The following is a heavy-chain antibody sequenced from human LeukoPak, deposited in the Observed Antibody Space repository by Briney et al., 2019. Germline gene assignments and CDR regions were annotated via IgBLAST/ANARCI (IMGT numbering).Heavy chain of an antibody. CDR2: INPNSGGT. J-gene: IGHJ4*02. D-gene: IGHD4-17*01. V-gene: IGHV1-2*02. Sequence: GASVKVSCKASGYTFTGYYMHWVRQAPGQGLEWMGWINPNSGGTNYAQKFQGRVTMTRDTSISTAYMELSRLRSDDTAVYYCAREDALTTVTTFDYWGQGTLVTVSS. CDR1: GYTFTGYY. CDR3: AREDALTTVTTFDY.